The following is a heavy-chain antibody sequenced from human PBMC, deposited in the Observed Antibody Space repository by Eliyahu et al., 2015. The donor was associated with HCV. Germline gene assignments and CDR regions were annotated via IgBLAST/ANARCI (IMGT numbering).Heavy chain of an antibody. D-gene: IGHD4-23*01. CDR1: GGXIXSYY. CDR2: IYYSGST. J-gene: IGHJ3*02. CDR3: ARHLPPRWGGNGGSDI. V-gene: IGHV4-59*08. Sequence: QVQLQESGPGLVKPSETLSLTCTVSGGXIXSYYWSWIRQPPGKGLEWIGYIYYSGSTNYNPSLKSRVTISVDTSKNQFSLKLSSVTAADTAVYYCARHLPPRWGGNGGSDIWGQGTMVTVSX.